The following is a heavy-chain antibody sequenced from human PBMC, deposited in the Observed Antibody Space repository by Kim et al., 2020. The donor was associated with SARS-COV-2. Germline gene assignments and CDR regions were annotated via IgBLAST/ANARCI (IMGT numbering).Heavy chain of an antibody. Sequence: PSLTSRVTTPVETSKNRFSLRLSSVTAADTAVYYCARQAGYNFLDAFDIWGQGTMVTVSS. CDR3: ARQAGYNFLDAFDI. J-gene: IGHJ3*02. D-gene: IGHD5-12*01. V-gene: IGHV4-39*01.